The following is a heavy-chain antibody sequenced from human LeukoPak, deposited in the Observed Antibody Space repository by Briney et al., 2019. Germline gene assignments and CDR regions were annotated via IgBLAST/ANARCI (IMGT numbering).Heavy chain of an antibody. D-gene: IGHD1-26*01. CDR1: GFVFNEYT. CDR3: GKDLAGSYLLDY. V-gene: IGHV3-43*01. CDR2: ITWDSAPT. J-gene: IGHJ4*02. Sequence: PAGTLRLSCVASGFVFNEYTMHWLRQDSGKAQLWVSLITWDSAPTYYADSVKGRFIISRDNSKNSLYLQMNSLSTEDTALYYCGKDLAGSYLLDYWGQGTLVTVSS.